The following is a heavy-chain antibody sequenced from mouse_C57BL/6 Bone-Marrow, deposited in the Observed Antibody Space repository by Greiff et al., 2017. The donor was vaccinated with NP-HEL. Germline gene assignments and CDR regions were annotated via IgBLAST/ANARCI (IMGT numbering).Heavy chain of an antibody. CDR1: GFTFSSYA. CDR3: TRDRGDGSYWYFDV. D-gene: IGHD1-1*01. V-gene: IGHV5-9-1*02. CDR2: ISSGGDYI. Sequence: EVHLVESGEGLVKPGGSLKLSCAASGFTFSSYAMSWVRQTPEKRLEWVAYISSGGDYIYYAATVKGRFTISRDNARNTLYLQMSSLKSEDTAMYYCTRDRGDGSYWYFDVWGTGTTVTVSS. J-gene: IGHJ1*03.